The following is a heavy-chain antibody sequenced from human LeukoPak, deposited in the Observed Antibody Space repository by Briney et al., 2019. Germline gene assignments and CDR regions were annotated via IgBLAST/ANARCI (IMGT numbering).Heavy chain of an antibody. J-gene: IGHJ5*01. D-gene: IGHD3-9*01. CDR2: ISNDGYNK. V-gene: IGHV3-30*04. Sequence: GGSLRLSCAASGFTFSRYAMHWVRQPPGKGLEWVAVISNDGYNKYYADSVKGRFTSSRDTSDNTLNLQMSSLRAEDTALYYSARDLSGYSRIDSWGQGTLVTVSS. CDR1: GFTFSRYA. CDR3: ARDLSGYSRIDS.